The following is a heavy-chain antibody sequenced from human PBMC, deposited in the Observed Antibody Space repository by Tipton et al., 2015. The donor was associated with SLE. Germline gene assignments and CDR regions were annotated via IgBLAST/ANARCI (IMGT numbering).Heavy chain of an antibody. D-gene: IGHD3-16*01. CDR2: INHSGST. Sequence: TLSLTCAVYGGSFSGYYWSWIRQPPGKGLEWIGEINHSGSTNYNPSLKSRVTISVDTSKNQFSLKLSSVTAADTAVYYCARWGRDFDYWGQGTLVTVSS. V-gene: IGHV4-34*01. CDR1: GGSFSGYY. CDR3: ARWGRDFDY. J-gene: IGHJ4*02.